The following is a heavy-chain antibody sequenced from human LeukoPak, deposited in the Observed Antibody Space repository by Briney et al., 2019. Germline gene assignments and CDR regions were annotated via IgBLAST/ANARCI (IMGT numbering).Heavy chain of an antibody. CDR3: ALHEYYLGVDY. CDR2: ISSSGSTI. Sequence: GGSLRLSCAASGFTFSSYEMNWVRQAPGKGLEWVSYISSSGSTIYYADSVKGRFTISGDNAKNSLYLQMNSLRAEDTAVYYCALHEYYLGVDYWGQGTLVTVSS. V-gene: IGHV3-48*03. J-gene: IGHJ4*02. D-gene: IGHD3-16*01. CDR1: GFTFSSYE.